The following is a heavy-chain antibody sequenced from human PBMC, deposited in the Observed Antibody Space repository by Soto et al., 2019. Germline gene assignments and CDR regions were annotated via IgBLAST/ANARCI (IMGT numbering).Heavy chain of an antibody. CDR1: GYAFTSYW. V-gene: IGHV5-51*01. D-gene: IGHD4-17*01. Sequence: PGESLKIYCTGSGYAFTSYWIAWVRQMPGKGLEWMGIIYPGDSDTRYSPSFQGQVTISADKSISTAYLQWSSLKASDTAIYYCARHGFYGDYSSNYFDPWGQGTLVTVSS. J-gene: IGHJ5*02. CDR3: ARHGFYGDYSSNYFDP. CDR2: IYPGDSDT.